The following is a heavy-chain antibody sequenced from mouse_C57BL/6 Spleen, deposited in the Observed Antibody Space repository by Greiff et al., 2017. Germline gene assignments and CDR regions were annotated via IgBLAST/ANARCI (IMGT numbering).Heavy chain of an antibody. Sequence: QVQLQQSGAELVKPGASVKISCKASGYTFTDYYINWVKQRPGQGLEWIGKIGPGSGSTYYNEKFKGKATRTADKSSSTAYMELRSLTSEDSAVYYCTRYYGSSYFDYWGQGTTLTVSS. CDR2: IGPGSGST. CDR3: TRYYGSSYFDY. V-gene: IGHV1-77*01. J-gene: IGHJ2*01. CDR1: GYTFTDYY. D-gene: IGHD1-1*01.